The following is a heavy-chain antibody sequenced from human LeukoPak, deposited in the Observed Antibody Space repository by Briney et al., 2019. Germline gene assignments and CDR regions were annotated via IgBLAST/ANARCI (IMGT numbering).Heavy chain of an antibody. D-gene: IGHD1-26*01. CDR1: GGSISSYY. CDR2: VYDRGTT. V-gene: IGHV4-59*08. Sequence: SETLSLTCTVSGGSISSYYWSWIRQPPGKGLYWFGYVYDRGTTNYNPSLKSRVTISVDTSKNQFSLRLNSVTAADTAMYYCAKSGGYGLIDYWGQGTRVTVSS. J-gene: IGHJ4*02. CDR3: AKSGGYGLIDY.